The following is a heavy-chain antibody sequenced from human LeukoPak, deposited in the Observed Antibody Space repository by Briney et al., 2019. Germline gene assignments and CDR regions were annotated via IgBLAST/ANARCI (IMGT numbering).Heavy chain of an antibody. V-gene: IGHV3-23*01. Sequence: GGSLRLSCAASGFTFSDYVMSWIRQAPGKGLEWVSAISGSGDSTYYSDSVKARFTSSRDNSRNTLYLQIHRLRAEDTAIYYYASCIVRGGYGDYDYWGQGTQVIVSS. J-gene: IGHJ4*02. CDR2: ISGSGDST. CDR3: ASCIVRGGYGDYDY. CDR1: GFTFSDYV. D-gene: IGHD1-26*01.